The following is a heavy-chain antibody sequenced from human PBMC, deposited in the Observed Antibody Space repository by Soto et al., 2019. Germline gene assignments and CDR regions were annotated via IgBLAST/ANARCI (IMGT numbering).Heavy chain of an antibody. CDR2: ISYDGSNK. D-gene: IGHD6-25*01. CDR3: ASLAAANYYGMDV. V-gene: IGHV3-30*03. CDR1: GFTFSSYG. J-gene: IGHJ6*04. Sequence: QVQLVESGGGVVQPGRSLRLSCAASGFTFSSYGMHWVRQSPGKGLEWVAIISYDGSNKYYADSVKGRFTISRDNSKNTLYLQMNSLRGEDTAVYYCASLAAANYYGMDVWGKGTTVTVSS.